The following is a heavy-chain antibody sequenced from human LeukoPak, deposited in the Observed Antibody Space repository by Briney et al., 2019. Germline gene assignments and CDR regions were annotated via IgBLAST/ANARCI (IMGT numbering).Heavy chain of an antibody. CDR1: GGSFSGYY. CDR3: ARVVPAAEYGMDV. V-gene: IGHV4-34*01. CDR2: INHSGST. D-gene: IGHD2-2*01. J-gene: IGHJ6*02. Sequence: PSETLSLTCAVYGGSFSGYYWSWIRQPPGKGREWIGEINHSGSTNYNPSLKSRVTISVDTSKNQFSLKLSSVTAADTAVYYCARVVPAAEYGMDVWGQGTTVTVSS.